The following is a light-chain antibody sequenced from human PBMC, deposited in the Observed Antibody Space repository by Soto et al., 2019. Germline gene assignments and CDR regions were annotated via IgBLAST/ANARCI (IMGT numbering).Light chain of an antibody. J-gene: IGLJ2*01. V-gene: IGLV1-44*01. CDR2: NTH. CDR3: ETWDRTLRGPV. CDR1: SSNIRSEA. Sequence: QPVLTQPPSASGTPGQGVTISCSGSSSNIRSEAVNWYQQLPGTAPKLLIHNTHQRLSGVPDRFSGSKSGTSASLAISGLHSEDEAHYYCETWDRTLRGPVFGGGTKITVL.